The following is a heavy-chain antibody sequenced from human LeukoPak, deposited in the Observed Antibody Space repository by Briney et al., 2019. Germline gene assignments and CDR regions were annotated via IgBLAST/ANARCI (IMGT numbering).Heavy chain of an antibody. CDR2: IIPIFGTA. CDR1: GGTFSSYA. CDR3: ASSGQWLAWRDY. V-gene: IGHV1-69*05. J-gene: IGHJ4*02. Sequence: SVKVSCKASGGTFSSYAISWVRQAPGQGLEWMGGIIPIFGTANYAQKFQGRVTITTDESTSTAYMELSSLRSEDTAVYYCASSGQWLAWRDYWGQGTLVTVSS. D-gene: IGHD6-19*01.